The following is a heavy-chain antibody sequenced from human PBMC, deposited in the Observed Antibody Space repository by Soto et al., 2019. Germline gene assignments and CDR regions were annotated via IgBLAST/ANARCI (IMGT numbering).Heavy chain of an antibody. CDR1: GFTFSRYD. CDR2: IGTSGDT. J-gene: IGHJ5*02. CDR3: TRGALGFDP. D-gene: IGHD6-6*01. V-gene: IGHV3-13*04. Sequence: EVQVVESGGGSVQPGGSLRLSCAASGFTFSRYDMHWVRQATGRGLEWVSGIGTSGDTYYAGSVKGRFTISRENAKNSVYLQMNSLRGGDTAVYYCTRGALGFDPWGQGTLVAVSS.